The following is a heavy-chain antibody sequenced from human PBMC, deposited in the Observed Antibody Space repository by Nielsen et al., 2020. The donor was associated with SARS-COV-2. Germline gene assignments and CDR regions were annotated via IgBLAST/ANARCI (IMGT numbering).Heavy chain of an antibody. V-gene: IGHV3-53*01. CDR3: ARDRYEGYFDY. CDR2: IYSGGST. D-gene: IGHD1-1*01. J-gene: IGHJ4*02. CDR1: GFTFSSYA. Sequence: GGSLRLSCAASGFTFSSYAMSWFRQAPGKGLEWVSVIYSGGSTYYADSVKGRFTISRDNSKNTLYLQMNSLRAEDTAVYYCARDRYEGYFDYWGQGTLVTVSS.